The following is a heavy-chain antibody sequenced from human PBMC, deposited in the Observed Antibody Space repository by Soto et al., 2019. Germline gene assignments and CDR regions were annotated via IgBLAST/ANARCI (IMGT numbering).Heavy chain of an antibody. D-gene: IGHD2-2*01. Sequence: GGSLRLSCAASGFTFSSYAMHWVRQAPGKGLEWVAVISYDGSNKYYADSVKGRFTISRDNSKNTLYLQMNSLRAEDTAVYYCARESAHIVVVPAAIKAFYWFDPWGQGTLVTVSS. J-gene: IGHJ5*02. CDR3: ARESAHIVVVPAAIKAFYWFDP. CDR2: ISYDGSNK. CDR1: GFTFSSYA. V-gene: IGHV3-30-3*01.